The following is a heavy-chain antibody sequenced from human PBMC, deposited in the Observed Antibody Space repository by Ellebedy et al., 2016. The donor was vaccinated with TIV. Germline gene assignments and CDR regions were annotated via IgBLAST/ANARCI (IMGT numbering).Heavy chain of an antibody. V-gene: IGHV3-48*01. CDR2: ISHSSITI. J-gene: IGHJ3*01. CDR1: GFSFTTYS. Sequence: GESLKISCAASGFSFTTYSMNWVRHAPGKGLEWVAYISHSSITINYADSVKGRFTVSRDKAKNSLSLQMNSLRAEDTAVYFFARCMGWGNERLNDAFDLWGQGTTVIVSS. CDR3: ARCMGWGNERLNDAFDL. D-gene: IGHD3-3*01.